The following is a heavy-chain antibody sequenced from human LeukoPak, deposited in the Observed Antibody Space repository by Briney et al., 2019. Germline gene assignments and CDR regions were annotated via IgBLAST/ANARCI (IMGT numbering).Heavy chain of an antibody. Sequence: GESLKISCKGSGYSFTSYWIGWVRQMPGKGLEWMGIIYPGDSDTRYSPSFQGQVTISADKSISTAYLQWSSLKASDTAMYYCARLGNVDTAMVNSFDPWGQGTLVTVSS. J-gene: IGHJ5*02. CDR1: GYSFTSYW. D-gene: IGHD5-18*01. CDR3: ARLGNVDTAMVNSFDP. V-gene: IGHV5-51*01. CDR2: IYPGDSDT.